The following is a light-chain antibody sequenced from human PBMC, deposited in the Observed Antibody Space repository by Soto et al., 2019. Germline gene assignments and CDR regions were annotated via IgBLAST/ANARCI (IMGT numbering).Light chain of an antibody. CDR3: QQYTSFPWT. Sequence: IQLTQSPSSLSASVGDRVTITCRASQKIDSWLAWYQQKPGKAPKFLIYEASSLESGVPSRFSGSGSGTEFTLTISNLQPDDFATYFCQQYTSFPWTFGQGTNVGIK. V-gene: IGKV1-5*01. J-gene: IGKJ1*01. CDR2: EAS. CDR1: QKIDSW.